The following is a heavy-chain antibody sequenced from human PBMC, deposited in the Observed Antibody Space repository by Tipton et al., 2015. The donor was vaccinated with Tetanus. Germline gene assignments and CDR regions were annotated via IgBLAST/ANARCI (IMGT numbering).Heavy chain of an antibody. CDR1: GGSISYYY. D-gene: IGHD5-12*01. V-gene: IGHV4-59*01. J-gene: IGHJ4*02. CDR3: ARANNDYPKKGPFDY. CDR2: IYYNGST. Sequence: TLSLTCSVSGGSISYYYWSWIRQSPGKGLEWIGHIYYNGSTKYNPSLKSRLAISADTSKNQFSLNLRSVITADTAVYYCARANNDYPKKGPFDYWGQGILVIVSS.